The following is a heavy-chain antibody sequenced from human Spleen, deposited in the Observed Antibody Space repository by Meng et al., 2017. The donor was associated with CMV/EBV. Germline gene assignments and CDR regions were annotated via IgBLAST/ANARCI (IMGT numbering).Heavy chain of an antibody. D-gene: IGHD4-23*01. Sequence: ASVKVSCKASGYTFTGYNMHWVRQAPGQGLEWMGWINPNSGGTNYAQKFQGRVTMTRDTSISTSYMELNSLRSDDTAVYYCARARATTVVVLFGYWGQGTLVTVSS. J-gene: IGHJ4*02. CDR1: GYTFTGYN. CDR2: INPNSGGT. CDR3: ARARATTVVVLFGY. V-gene: IGHV1-2*02.